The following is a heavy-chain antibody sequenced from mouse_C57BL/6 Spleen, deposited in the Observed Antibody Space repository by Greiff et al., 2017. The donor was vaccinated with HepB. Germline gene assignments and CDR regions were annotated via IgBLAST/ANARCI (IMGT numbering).Heavy chain of an antibody. V-gene: IGHV1-82*01. J-gene: IGHJ4*01. Sequence: VQLQESGPELVKPGASVKISCKASGYAFSSSWMNWVKQRPGKGLEWIGRIYPGDGDTNYNGKFKGKATLTADKSSSTAYMQLSSLTSEDSAVYFCARSSSYYSNPYAMDYWGQGTSVTVSS. CDR3: ARSSSYYSNPYAMDY. D-gene: IGHD2-5*01. CDR2: IYPGDGDT. CDR1: GYAFSSSW.